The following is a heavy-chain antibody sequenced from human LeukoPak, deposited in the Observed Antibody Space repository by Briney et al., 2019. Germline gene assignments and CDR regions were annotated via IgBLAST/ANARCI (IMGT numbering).Heavy chain of an antibody. CDR2: INHSGST. V-gene: IGHV4-34*01. J-gene: IGHJ4*02. CDR3: ARVATPEPYYYDSSGYYLDY. Sequence: SETLSLTCAVYGGSFSGYYWSWIRQPPGKGLEWIGEINHSGSTNYNPSLKSRVTISVDTSKNQFSLKLSSVTAADTAVYYCARVATPEPYYYDSSGYYLDYWGQGTLVAVSS. D-gene: IGHD3-22*01. CDR1: GGSFSGYY.